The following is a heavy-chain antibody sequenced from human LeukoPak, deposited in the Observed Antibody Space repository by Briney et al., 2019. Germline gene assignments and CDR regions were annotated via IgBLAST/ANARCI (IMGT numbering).Heavy chain of an antibody. CDR3: ARSGGRGWYPADY. Sequence: GGSLTLSCAASGFTLSSYGMQWVRQAPGKGLEWVAVIWYDGSSKYYTDSVKGRFTISRDNSKNTLYLQMNSLRAEDTGVYYCARSGGRGWYPADYWGQGTLVTVSS. CDR1: GFTLSSYG. CDR2: IWYDGSSK. D-gene: IGHD6-19*01. V-gene: IGHV3-33*01. J-gene: IGHJ4*02.